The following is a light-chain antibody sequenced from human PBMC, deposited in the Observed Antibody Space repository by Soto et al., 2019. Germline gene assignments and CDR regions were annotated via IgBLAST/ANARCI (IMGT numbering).Light chain of an antibody. CDR3: QQYYRPWT. V-gene: IGKV4-1*01. CDR2: WAS. J-gene: IGKJ1*01. CDR1: QSVLYSSNNKYY. Sequence: DIVMTQSPDSLAVSLGERATINCKSSQSVLYSSNNKYYLAWYQQKPGQPPKLLIYWASTRETGVPDRFSGSGSETDFTLTISSLQAEDVAVYYCQQYYRPWTFGQGTKVEIK.